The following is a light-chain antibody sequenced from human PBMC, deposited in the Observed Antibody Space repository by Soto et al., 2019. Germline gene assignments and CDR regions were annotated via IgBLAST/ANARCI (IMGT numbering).Light chain of an antibody. CDR3: QHRTHWPPGVS. Sequence: EVVLTQSPATLSLSPGERATLSCRASQSISSYLAWFQQKPGQAPRLLMYDASNRATGIPARFSGSGSGTDFTLTISSLEPEDFAVYYCQHRTHWPPGVSFGPGTTVDIK. CDR1: QSISSY. J-gene: IGKJ3*01. V-gene: IGKV3-11*01. CDR2: DAS.